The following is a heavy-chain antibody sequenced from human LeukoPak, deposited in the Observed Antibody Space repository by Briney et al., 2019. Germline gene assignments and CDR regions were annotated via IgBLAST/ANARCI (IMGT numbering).Heavy chain of an antibody. CDR2: IYYSGST. V-gene: IGHV4-39*07. Sequence: SETLSLTCTVSGGSISSSSYYWGWIRQPPGKGLEWIGSIYYSGSTYYNPSLKSRVTISVDTSKNRFSLKLSSVTAADTAVYYCAREDGSSWTDYWGQGTLVTVSS. CDR3: AREDGSSWTDY. J-gene: IGHJ4*02. CDR1: GGSISSSSYY. D-gene: IGHD6-13*01.